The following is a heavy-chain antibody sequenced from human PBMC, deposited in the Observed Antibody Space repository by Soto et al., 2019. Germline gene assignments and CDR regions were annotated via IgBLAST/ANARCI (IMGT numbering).Heavy chain of an antibody. CDR2: ISYDGSNK. D-gene: IGHD3-10*01. Sequence: PGGSLIVSCGSSGVPCSSYSMHCVRPATGKGLEWVAVISYDGSNKYYADSVKCRFTISRDNSKNTLYLQMNSLRAEDTALYYCVKNSGWFNTWGQGALVSVSA. CDR1: GVPCSSYS. J-gene: IGHJ5*02. V-gene: IGHV3-30-3*02. CDR3: VKNSGWFNT.